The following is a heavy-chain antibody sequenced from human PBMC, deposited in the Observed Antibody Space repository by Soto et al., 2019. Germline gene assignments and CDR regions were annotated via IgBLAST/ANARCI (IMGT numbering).Heavy chain of an antibody. CDR2: ITPIFGTA. Sequence: ASVKVSCKASGGTFSSYAISWVRQAPGQGLEWMGGITPIFGTANYAQKFQGRVTITADESTSTAYMELRSLRSDDTAVYYCARDVRSGYSGTYFDYWGQGTLVTVSS. CDR3: ARDVRSGYSGTYFDY. D-gene: IGHD5-18*01. V-gene: IGHV1-69*13. CDR1: GGTFSSYA. J-gene: IGHJ4*02.